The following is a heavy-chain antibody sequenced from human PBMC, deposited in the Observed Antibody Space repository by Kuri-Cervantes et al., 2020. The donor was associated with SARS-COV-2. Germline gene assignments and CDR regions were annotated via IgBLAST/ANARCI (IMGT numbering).Heavy chain of an antibody. CDR1: GFTFSSYW. V-gene: IGHV3-7*05. CDR2: IKQDGSEK. Sequence: GESLKISCAASGFTFSSYWMSWVRQAPGKGLEWVANIKQDGSEKYYVDSVKGRFTISRDNAKNSLYLQMNSLRAEDTAVYYCARDAEPTYYDFWSGYYPGRYGMDVWGQGTTVTVSS. D-gene: IGHD3-3*01. CDR3: ARDAEPTYYDFWSGYYPGRYGMDV. J-gene: IGHJ6*02.